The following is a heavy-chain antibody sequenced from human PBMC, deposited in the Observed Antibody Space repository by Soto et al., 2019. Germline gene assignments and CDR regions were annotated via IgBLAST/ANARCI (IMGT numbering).Heavy chain of an antibody. CDR3: ARVLPGIAAAYDAFDV. D-gene: IGHD6-13*01. Sequence: PSETLSLTCTVSGDSVISANYYWSWIRQPPGKGLEWIGYIYYDGGTTYNSSLKSRGTISTDTSRSQLSLQLTSATPADTAVYYCARVLPGIAAAYDAFDVWGQGTMVTVSS. V-gene: IGHV4-61*01. CDR1: GDSVISANYY. J-gene: IGHJ3*01. CDR2: IYYDGGT.